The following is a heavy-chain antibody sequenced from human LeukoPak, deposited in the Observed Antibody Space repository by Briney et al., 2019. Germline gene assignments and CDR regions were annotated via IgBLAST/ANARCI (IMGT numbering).Heavy chain of an antibody. Sequence: ASVKVSFKASGYTFTSYYMHWVRQAPGQGLEWMGIINPSGGSTSYAQKFQGRVTMTRDTSTSTVYMELSSLRSEDTAVYYCARGVLNYYDSSGSPALDIWGQGTMVTVSS. CDR2: INPSGGST. D-gene: IGHD3-22*01. CDR3: ARGVLNYYDSSGSPALDI. V-gene: IGHV1-46*01. J-gene: IGHJ3*02. CDR1: GYTFTSYY.